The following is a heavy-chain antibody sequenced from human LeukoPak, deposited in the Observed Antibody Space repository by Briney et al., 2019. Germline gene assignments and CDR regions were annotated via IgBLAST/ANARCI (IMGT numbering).Heavy chain of an antibody. Sequence: SETLSLTCAVYGGSFSGYYWSWIRQPPGKGLEWIGEINHSGSTNYNPSLKSRVTISVDTSKNQFSLKLSSVTAADTAVYYCARGRKDYYGSGIAGGPKKNWFDPWGQGTLVTVSS. V-gene: IGHV4-34*01. CDR3: ARGRKDYYGSGIAGGPKKNWFDP. J-gene: IGHJ5*02. CDR2: INHSGST. D-gene: IGHD3-10*01. CDR1: GGSFSGYY.